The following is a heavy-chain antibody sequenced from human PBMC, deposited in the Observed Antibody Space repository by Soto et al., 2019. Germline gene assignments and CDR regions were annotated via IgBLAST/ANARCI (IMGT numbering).Heavy chain of an antibody. CDR1: GFTFSDYY. V-gene: IGHV3-23*04. CDR2: ISGSDGST. CDR3: AKDRERDAWYEDY. J-gene: IGHJ4*02. Sequence: VQLVESGGGLVKPGGSLRLSCAASGFTFSDYYMSWIRQAPGKGLEWVSVISGSDGSTYYADSVKGRFTISRDNSKSTLYLQMNSLRAEDTAVYYCAKDRERDAWYEDYWGQGTLVTVSS. D-gene: IGHD6-13*01.